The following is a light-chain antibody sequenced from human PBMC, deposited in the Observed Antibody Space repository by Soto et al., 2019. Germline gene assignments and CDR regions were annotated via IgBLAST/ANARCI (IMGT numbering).Light chain of an antibody. CDR3: LQYNEGFT. CDR1: EIITNR. J-gene: IGKJ3*01. V-gene: IGKV1-5*01. Sequence: DIQMTQSRCTLSASVGDRVTSTCRASEIITNRLAWYQQKPGKAPKLLIYDAFRLESGIPSRFSGSGSGTEFTHTISSLQSDDFATYYGLQYNEGFTFAHGTKVDI. CDR2: DAF.